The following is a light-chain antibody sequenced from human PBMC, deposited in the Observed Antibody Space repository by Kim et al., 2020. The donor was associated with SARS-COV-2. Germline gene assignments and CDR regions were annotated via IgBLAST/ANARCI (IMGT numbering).Light chain of an antibody. CDR1: QSVYNN. CDR2: STS. V-gene: IGKV3-15*01. Sequence: EKVMTQSPATLSVSPGERATLSCRASQSVYNNLAWYQQKPGQSPRLLIYSTSIRATGLPGRFSGSGSGTEFSLTISSLQSEDFAIYYCQQYDDWPLTFGGGTKV. CDR3: QQYDDWPLT. J-gene: IGKJ4*01.